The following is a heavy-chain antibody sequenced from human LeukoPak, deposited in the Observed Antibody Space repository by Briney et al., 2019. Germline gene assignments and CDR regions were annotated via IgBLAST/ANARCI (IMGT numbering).Heavy chain of an antibody. Sequence: EASVKVSCKASGGTFSSYAISWVRQAPGQGLEWMGGIIPIFGTANYAQKFQGRVTITADESTSKAYMELSSLRSEDTAVYYCARGDSSSWYSPLDYWGQGTLVTVSS. CDR3: ARGDSSSWYSPLDY. CDR2: IIPIFGTA. J-gene: IGHJ4*02. CDR1: GGTFSSYA. V-gene: IGHV1-69*13. D-gene: IGHD6-13*01.